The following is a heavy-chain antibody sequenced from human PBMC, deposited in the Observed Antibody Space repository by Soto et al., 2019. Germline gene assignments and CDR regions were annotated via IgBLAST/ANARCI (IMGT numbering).Heavy chain of an antibody. Sequence: SQTLSLTCAISGDSVSSNSAAWNWIRQSPSRGLEWLGRTYYRSKWYNDYAVSVKSRITINPDTSKNQFSLQLNSVTPEDTAVYYCARDIANGAAGTYYFDYWGQGTLVTVAS. CDR1: GDSVSSNSAA. CDR3: ARDIANGAAGTYYFDY. J-gene: IGHJ4*02. D-gene: IGHD6-13*01. V-gene: IGHV6-1*01. CDR2: TYYRSKWYN.